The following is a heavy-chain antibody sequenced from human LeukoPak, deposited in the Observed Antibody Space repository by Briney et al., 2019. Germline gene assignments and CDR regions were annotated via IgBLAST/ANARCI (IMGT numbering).Heavy chain of an antibody. CDR2: ISSSGGST. J-gene: IGHJ4*02. CDR3: AKGYSSGWYYYFDY. CDR1: GFTFSSYA. V-gene: IGHV3-23*01. Sequence: GGSLRLSCAASGFTFSSYAMSWVRQAPGGGLEWVSTISSSGGSTYYADSVKGRFTISRDNSKNTLYLQMNSLRAEDTAVYYCAKGYSSGWYYYFDYWGQGTLVTVSS. D-gene: IGHD6-19*01.